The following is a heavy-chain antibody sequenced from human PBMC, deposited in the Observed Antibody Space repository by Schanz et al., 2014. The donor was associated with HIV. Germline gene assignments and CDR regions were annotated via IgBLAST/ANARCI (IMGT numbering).Heavy chain of an antibody. V-gene: IGHV3-30*04. CDR2: IWYDGSNK. CDR1: GFTFSSYA. D-gene: IGHD2-21*02. Sequence: QVQLVESGGGVVQPGRSLRLSCAASGFTFSSYAMHWVRQAPGKGLEWVAVIWYDGSNKYYADSVKGRFTISRDNSKNTLYLQMNSLRTEDTAVYYCAKAAVTDYLDYWGQGTLVTVSS. J-gene: IGHJ4*02. CDR3: AKAAVTDYLDY.